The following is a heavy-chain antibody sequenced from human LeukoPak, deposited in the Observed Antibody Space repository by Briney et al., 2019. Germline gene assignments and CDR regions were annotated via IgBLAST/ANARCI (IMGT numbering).Heavy chain of an antibody. J-gene: IGHJ3*02. Sequence: SETLSLTCTVSGGSISSSSYYWGWIRQPPGKGLEWIGSIYYSGSTYYNPSLKSRVTISVDTSKNQFSLKLSSVTAADTAVYYCARDMETVPGKNAFDIWGQGTMVTVSS. CDR2: IYYSGST. CDR1: GGSISSSSYY. CDR3: ARDMETVPGKNAFDI. V-gene: IGHV4-39*07. D-gene: IGHD1-1*01.